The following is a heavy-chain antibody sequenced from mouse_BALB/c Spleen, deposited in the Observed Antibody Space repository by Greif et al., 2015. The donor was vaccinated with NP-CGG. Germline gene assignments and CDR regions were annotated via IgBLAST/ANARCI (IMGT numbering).Heavy chain of an antibody. Sequence: EVHLVESGGGLVQPGGSLRLSCATSGFTFTAYYMSWVRQPPGKALEWLGFIRNKANGYTTEYSASVKGRFTISRDNSQSILYLQMNTLRAEDSATYYCARGDGYYWFAYWGQGTLVTVSA. D-gene: IGHD2-3*01. J-gene: IGHJ3*01. CDR2: IRNKANGYTT. CDR1: GFTFTAYY. V-gene: IGHV7-3*02. CDR3: ARGDGYYWFAY.